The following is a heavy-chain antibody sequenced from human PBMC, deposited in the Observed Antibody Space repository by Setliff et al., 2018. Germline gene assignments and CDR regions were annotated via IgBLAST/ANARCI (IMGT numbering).Heavy chain of an antibody. V-gene: IGHV4-61*02. D-gene: IGHD3-3*01. CDR2: IYSDGSA. J-gene: IGHJ4*02. CDR1: GGSISSGTYY. CDR3: ARERQGGFLEWAPFDS. Sequence: SETLSLTCTVSGGSISSGTYYWWTWIRQPAGAGLEWIGRIYSDGSADYNPSLRSRVTISVDKSKNQFFLKLTSMTAADTALYFCARERQGGFLEWAPFDSWGQGVVVTVSS.